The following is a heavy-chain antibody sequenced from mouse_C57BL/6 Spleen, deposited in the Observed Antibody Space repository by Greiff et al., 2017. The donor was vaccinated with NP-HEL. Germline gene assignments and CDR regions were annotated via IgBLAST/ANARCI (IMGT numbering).Heavy chain of an antibody. J-gene: IGHJ1*03. D-gene: IGHD1-1*01. CDR1: GYAFTNYL. Sequence: QVQLKESGAELVRPGTSVKVSCKASGYAFTNYLIEWVKQRPGQGLEWIGVINPGSGGTNYNEKFKGKATLTADKSSSTAYIQLSSLTSEDSAVYFCARTTTVVARYWYFDVWGTGTTVTVSS. CDR2: INPGSGGT. CDR3: ARTTTVVARYWYFDV. V-gene: IGHV1-54*01.